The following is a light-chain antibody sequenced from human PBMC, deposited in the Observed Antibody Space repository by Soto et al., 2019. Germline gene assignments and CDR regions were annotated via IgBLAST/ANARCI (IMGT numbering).Light chain of an antibody. Sequence: DIQMTQSPSTLSASVGDRVTITCRASQSIRTWLAWYQQKPGKAPKVLIYDASSLESGVPSRFSGSGSGPEFILSISSMQPDDFATYYCQQYNRYSLTFGQGTRPEIK. CDR3: QQYNRYSLT. CDR1: QSIRTW. CDR2: DAS. J-gene: IGKJ5*01. V-gene: IGKV1-5*01.